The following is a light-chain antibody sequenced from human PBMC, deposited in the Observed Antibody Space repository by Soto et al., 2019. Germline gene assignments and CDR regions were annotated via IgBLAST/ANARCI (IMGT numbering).Light chain of an antibody. CDR3: SSYTSSSTLV. V-gene: IGLV2-14*01. CDR2: DVS. CDR1: SSDVGGYNY. Sequence: QSALTQPASVSGFPGQSITISYTGTSSDVGGYNYVSWYQQHPGKAPKLMIYDVSNRPSGVSNRFSGSKSGNTASLTISGLQAEDEADYYCSSYTSSSTLVFGTGTKVTVL. J-gene: IGLJ1*01.